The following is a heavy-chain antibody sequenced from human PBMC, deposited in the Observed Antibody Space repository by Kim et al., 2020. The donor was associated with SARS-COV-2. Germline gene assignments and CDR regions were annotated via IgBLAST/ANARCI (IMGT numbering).Heavy chain of an antibody. Sequence: SETLSLTCTASGGSISSSSYYWGWIRQPPGQGLEWIGSIYHSGSTYYNPSLKRRVTISVDTSKNQFSLKLSSVTAADTAVYYCARQALRELSYLDYWGQGTLVTVSS. J-gene: IGHJ4*02. V-gene: IGHV4-39*01. CDR1: GGSISSSSYY. D-gene: IGHD3-16*02. CDR2: IYHSGST. CDR3: ARQALRELSYLDY.